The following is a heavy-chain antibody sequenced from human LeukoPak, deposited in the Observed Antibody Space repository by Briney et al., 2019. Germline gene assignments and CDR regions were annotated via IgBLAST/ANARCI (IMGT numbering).Heavy chain of an antibody. J-gene: IGHJ4*02. CDR3: AKARYSGSPALDF. D-gene: IGHD1-26*01. Sequence: PGGSLRLSCAASGFTFSNNGMHWVRQTPGKGLEWVASTRYDESKTFYGDSVRGRFTISRDNSKNTLYLQMNSLTTDDSAVYYCAKARYSGSPALDFWGQGTLVTVSS. V-gene: IGHV3-30*02. CDR2: TRYDESKT. CDR1: GFTFSNNG.